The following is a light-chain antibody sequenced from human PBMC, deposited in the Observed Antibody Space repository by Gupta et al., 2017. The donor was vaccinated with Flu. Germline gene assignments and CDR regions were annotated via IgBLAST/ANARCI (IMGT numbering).Light chain of an antibody. J-gene: IGLJ2*01. CDR1: ALSKQY. CDR3: HWQAINSTSLV. Sequence: YQLTQAPAMPVSPGQTATITCSGSALSKQYVYWYRQRPGQAPVLLIVMDPERASGIPDRIAGSSSGTRVTSTLTVVQTEEGADDDYHWQAINSTSLVFGGGTKLIVL. V-gene: IGLV3-25*02. CDR2: MDP.